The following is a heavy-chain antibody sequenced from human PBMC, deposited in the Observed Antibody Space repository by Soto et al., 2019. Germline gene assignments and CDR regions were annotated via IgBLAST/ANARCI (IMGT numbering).Heavy chain of an antibody. CDR3: ARHGLRHGYQWGDAFDI. CDR2: IYYSGST. CDR1: GGSISSSSYY. J-gene: IGHJ3*02. D-gene: IGHD5-12*01. Sequence: QLQLQESGPGLVKPSETLSLTCTVSGGSISSSSYYWGWIRQPPGKGLEWIGSIYYSGSTYYNPSLKSRVTISVHTSKNQFSLKLSSVTAADTAVYSCARHGLRHGYQWGDAFDIWGQGTMVTVSS. V-gene: IGHV4-39*01.